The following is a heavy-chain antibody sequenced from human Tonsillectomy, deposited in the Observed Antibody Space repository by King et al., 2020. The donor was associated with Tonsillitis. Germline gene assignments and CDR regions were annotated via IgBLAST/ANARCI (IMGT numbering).Heavy chain of an antibody. D-gene: IGHD3-10*01. Sequence: QVQLQESGPGLVKPSETLSLTCTVSGGSISSYYWSWIRQPPGKGLEWVGYISYSGSTNYNPSLKSRVNISLETSKNQFSLKLSSVTAADTAVYYCARARFGYYMDVWGKGTTVTVAS. CDR2: ISYSGST. CDR3: ARARFGYYMDV. J-gene: IGHJ6*03. V-gene: IGHV4-59*01. CDR1: GGSISSYY.